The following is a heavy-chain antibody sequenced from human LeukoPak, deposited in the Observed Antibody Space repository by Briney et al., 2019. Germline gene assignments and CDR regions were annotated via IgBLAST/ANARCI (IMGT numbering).Heavy chain of an antibody. D-gene: IGHD2-15*01. V-gene: IGHV3-7*01. J-gene: IGHJ4*02. CDR2: MNLNGGEK. Sequence: GGSLRLSCAASGFTFSSYWMSWVRQAPGKGLEWVANMNLNGGEKYYVDSVEGRFTISRDNAKNSLYLLMNSLRAEDTAVYYCARDARVVIDYWGQGTLVTVSS. CDR3: ARDARVVIDY. CDR1: GFTFSSYW.